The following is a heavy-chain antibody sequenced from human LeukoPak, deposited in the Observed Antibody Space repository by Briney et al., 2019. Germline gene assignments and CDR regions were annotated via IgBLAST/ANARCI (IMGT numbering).Heavy chain of an antibody. Sequence: GGSLRLSCAASGFTFSNYDMSWVRQAPGKGLEWVSAVDSGGSTYYADSVKGRFAISRDNSKNMVYLQMSSLRVEDTAVYYCTNPFYGSGPRGYWGQGTLVTVSS. CDR3: TNPFYGSGPRGY. CDR2: VDSGGST. J-gene: IGHJ4*02. CDR1: GFTFSNYD. D-gene: IGHD3-10*01. V-gene: IGHV3-23*01.